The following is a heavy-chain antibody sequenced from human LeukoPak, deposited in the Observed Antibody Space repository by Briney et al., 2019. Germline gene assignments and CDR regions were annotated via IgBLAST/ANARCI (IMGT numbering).Heavy chain of an antibody. J-gene: IGHJ4*02. CDR1: GGSISSYY. V-gene: IGHV4-4*07. CDR3: ARDQNPGVYFDY. CDR2: IYTSWST. Sequence: SETLSLTCTVSGGSISSYYWSWIRPPAGKGLEWIGRIYTSWSTNYNPSLKSRVTMSVDTSKNQFSLKLSSVTAADTAVYYCARDQNPGVYFDYWGQGNLVTVSS. D-gene: IGHD1-14*01.